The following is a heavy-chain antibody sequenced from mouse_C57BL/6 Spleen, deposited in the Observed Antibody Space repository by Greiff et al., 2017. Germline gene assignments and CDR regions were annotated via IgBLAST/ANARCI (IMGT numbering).Heavy chain of an antibody. V-gene: IGHV1-64*01. J-gene: IGHJ2*01. CDR3: ARCGTGTVYFDY. Sequence: QVQLQQPGAELVKPGASVKLSCKASGYTFTSYWMPWVKQRPGQGLEWIGMIHPNSGSTNYNEKFKSKATLTVDKSSSTAYMQLSSLTSEDSAVYYCARCGTGTVYFDYWGQGTTLTVSS. D-gene: IGHD4-1*01. CDR2: IHPNSGST. CDR1: GYTFTSYW.